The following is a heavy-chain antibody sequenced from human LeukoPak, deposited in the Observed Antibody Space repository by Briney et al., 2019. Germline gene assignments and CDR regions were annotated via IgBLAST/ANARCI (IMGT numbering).Heavy chain of an antibody. D-gene: IGHD6-19*01. CDR2: IYYSGST. V-gene: IGHV4-59*01. Sequence: SETLSLTCTVSGGSISSYYWSWIRQPPGKGLEWIGYIYYSGSTNYNPSLKSRVTISVDTSKNQFSLKLSSVTAADTAVYYCARDHYSSGWYENWFDPWGQGTLVTVSS. CDR3: ARDHYSSGWYENWFDP. CDR1: GGSISSYY. J-gene: IGHJ5*02.